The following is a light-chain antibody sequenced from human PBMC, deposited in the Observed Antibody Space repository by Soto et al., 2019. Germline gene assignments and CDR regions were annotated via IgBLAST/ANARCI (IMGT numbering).Light chain of an antibody. CDR1: ISDIGSYSL. CDR2: EGS. Sequence: QSALTQPASVSGSPGQSITISCTGTISDIGSYSLVSWYRQFPGRAPKLIIYEGSKRPSGVSNRFSGSKSGNTASLTISGLQAEDEADYYCCSYAGSSTYVFGIGTKVTVL. CDR3: CSYAGSSTYV. J-gene: IGLJ1*01. V-gene: IGLV2-23*01.